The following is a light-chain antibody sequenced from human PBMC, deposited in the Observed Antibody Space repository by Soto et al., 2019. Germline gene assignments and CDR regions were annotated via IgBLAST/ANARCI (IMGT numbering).Light chain of an antibody. J-gene: IGLJ1*01. V-gene: IGLV2-8*01. CDR1: SSDVGGYNY. CDR2: EVS. Sequence: QSVLTQPPSASGSPGQSVTISCTGTSSDVGGYNYVSWYQQHPGKAPKLMIYEVSKRPSGVPDRFSGSKSGNTASLTVSGLQAEDEADYYCSSYAGSNNFEVFGTGTKVXVL. CDR3: SSYAGSNNFEV.